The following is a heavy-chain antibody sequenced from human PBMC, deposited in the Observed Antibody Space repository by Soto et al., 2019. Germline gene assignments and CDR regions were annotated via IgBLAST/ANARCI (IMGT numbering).Heavy chain of an antibody. CDR2: INDGGGST. D-gene: IGHD6-19*01. CDR1: GFTFRNYW. V-gene: IGHV3-74*01. J-gene: IGHJ4*01. Sequence: EVQLVESGGGLVQPGGSLRLSCAASGFTFRNYWMHWVRQAPGEGLVWVSRINDGGGSTNYADSEKGRFTISRDNHANKLYLQMNNLRAEDTAVYYCARVEVAGGRCFHHWGHGALVTVSS. CDR3: ARVEVAGGRCFHH.